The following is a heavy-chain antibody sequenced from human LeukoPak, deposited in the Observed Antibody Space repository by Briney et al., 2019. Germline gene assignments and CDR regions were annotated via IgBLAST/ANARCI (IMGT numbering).Heavy chain of an antibody. CDR3: ARVKYNWNDIFENWFDP. Sequence: ASVKVSCKASGYTFTGYYMHWVRQAPGQGLEWMGWINPNRGGTNYAQKFQGRVTMTRDTSISTAYMELSRLRSDDTAVYYCARVKYNWNDIFENWFDPWGQGTLVTVSS. CDR1: GYTFTGYY. V-gene: IGHV1-2*02. D-gene: IGHD1-1*01. CDR2: INPNRGGT. J-gene: IGHJ5*02.